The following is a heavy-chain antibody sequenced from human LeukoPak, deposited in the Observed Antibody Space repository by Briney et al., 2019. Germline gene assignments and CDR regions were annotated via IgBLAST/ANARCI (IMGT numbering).Heavy chain of an antibody. J-gene: IGHJ4*02. CDR2: IYCSGST. Sequence: SETLSLTCTVSGGSISSGDYYWSWIRQPPGKGLEWIGYIYCSGSTYYNPSLKSRVTISVDTSKNQFSLKLSSVTAADTAVYYCARENDKGYGDYGVFDYWGQGTLVTVSS. CDR1: GGSISSGDYY. CDR3: ARENDKGYGDYGVFDY. V-gene: IGHV4-30-4*01. D-gene: IGHD4-17*01.